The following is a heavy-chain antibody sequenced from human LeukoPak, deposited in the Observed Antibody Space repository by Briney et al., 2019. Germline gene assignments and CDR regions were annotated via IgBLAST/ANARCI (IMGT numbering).Heavy chain of an antibody. D-gene: IGHD3-9*01. CDR3: ARAADFDYYYYYGMDV. CDR1: GGTFSSYA. V-gene: IGHV1-69*13. Sequence: SVKVSCKASGGTFSSYAVSWVRQAPGQGLEWMGGIIPIFGTANYAQKFQGRVTITADESTSTAYMELSSLRSEDTAVYYCARAADFDYYYYYGMDVWGQGTTVTVSS. J-gene: IGHJ6*02. CDR2: IIPIFGTA.